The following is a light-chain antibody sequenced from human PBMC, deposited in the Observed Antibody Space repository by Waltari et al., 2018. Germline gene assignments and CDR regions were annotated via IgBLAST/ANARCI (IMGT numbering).Light chain of an antibody. CDR2: SND. CDR3: AAWEDSLNGHWV. J-gene: IGLJ3*02. V-gene: IGLV1-44*01. Sequence: QSVLTQPPSASGTPGQRVTISCSGSRFNIRSNAVNWYQQLPGTAPKLLIYSNDQRPSWGLDGFSGCKSGTSSSLVIIGLQSEEDADDYCAAWEDSLNGHWVFGGGTKLTVL. CDR1: RFNIRSNA.